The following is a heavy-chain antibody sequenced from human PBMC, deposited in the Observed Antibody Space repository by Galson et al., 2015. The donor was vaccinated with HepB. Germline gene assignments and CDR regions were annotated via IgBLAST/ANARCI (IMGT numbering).Heavy chain of an antibody. Sequence: SLRLSCAASGFTFEDYAMHWVRQVPGKGLEWVSGISWKSDFTGYADSVRGRFTISRDNAKYSLYLQMNSLRTEDAALYYCAQDLTCDSGSGSYFRGMNAWGQGTTVTVS. J-gene: IGHJ6*02. CDR3: AQDLTCDSGSGSYFRGMNA. CDR1: GFTFEDYA. V-gene: IGHV3-9*01. D-gene: IGHD3-10*01. CDR2: ISWKSDFT.